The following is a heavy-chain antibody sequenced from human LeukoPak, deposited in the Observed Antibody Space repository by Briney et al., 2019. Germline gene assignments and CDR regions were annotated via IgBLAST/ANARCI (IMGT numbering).Heavy chain of an antibody. D-gene: IGHD1-26*01. V-gene: IGHV3-23*01. Sequence: PGGSLRLSCAASGFTFSSYAMSWVRQAPGKGLEWVSAISGSGGSTYYADSVKGRFTISRDNSKNTLYLQMNSLRAEDTAVFYCVRGSPNSGSQYGYWGQGTLVTVSS. CDR3: VRGSPNSGSQYGY. CDR2: ISGSGGST. J-gene: IGHJ4*02. CDR1: GFTFSSYA.